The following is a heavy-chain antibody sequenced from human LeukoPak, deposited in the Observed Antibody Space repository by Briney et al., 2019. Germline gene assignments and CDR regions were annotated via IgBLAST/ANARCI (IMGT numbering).Heavy chain of an antibody. CDR2: IVVGSGNT. CDR1: GFTFTRSA. D-gene: IGHD3-22*01. CDR3: AAADYYDSSGYYPYAFHI. Sequence: SVKVSCKASGFTFTRSAMQWVRQARGQRLEWIGWIVVGSGNTNYVQTFQERVTITRDMSTSTAYMELSSLRSEDTAVYYCAAADYYDSSGYYPYAFHIWGQGTMVTVSS. V-gene: IGHV1-58*02. J-gene: IGHJ3*02.